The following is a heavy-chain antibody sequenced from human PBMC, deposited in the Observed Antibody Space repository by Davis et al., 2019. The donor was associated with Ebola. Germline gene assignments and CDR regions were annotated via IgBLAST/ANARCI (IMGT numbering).Heavy chain of an antibody. J-gene: IGHJ6*02. V-gene: IGHV1-18*04. CDR1: GYTFTSYG. D-gene: IGHD2-15*01. CDR3: ARGEYCSGGSCYRKKNYYYYYGMDV. CDR2: ISAYNGNT. Sequence: ASVKVSCKASGYTFTSYGISWVRQALGQGLEWMGWISAYNGNTNYAQKLQGRVTMTTDTSTSTAYMELRSLRSDDTAVYYCARGEYCSGGSCYRKKNYYYYYGMDVWGQGTTVTVSS.